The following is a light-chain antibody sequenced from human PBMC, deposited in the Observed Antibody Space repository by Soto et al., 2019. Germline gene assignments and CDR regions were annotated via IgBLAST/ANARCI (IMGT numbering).Light chain of an antibody. CDR1: QSVSNSQ. V-gene: IGKV3-20*01. CDR2: GAS. Sequence: IVLTQSQDTLSLCPGTRPTISCIASQSVSNSQLAWYQQKPGQAPRLLIYGASGRATGIPDRFSGSGSGTDFTLAIRRLEPEDFAVYYCHQFGYSPRTFGQGTKVHIK. J-gene: IGKJ1*01. CDR3: HQFGYSPRT.